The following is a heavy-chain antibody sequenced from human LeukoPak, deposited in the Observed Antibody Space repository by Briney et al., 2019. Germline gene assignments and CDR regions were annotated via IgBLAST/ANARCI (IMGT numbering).Heavy chain of an antibody. CDR2: IYYSGST. J-gene: IGHJ4*02. Sequence: SETLSLTCTVSGGSISSYYWSWIRQPPGKGLEWIGYIYYSGSTNYNPSLKSRVTISVDTSKNQFSLKLSSVTAADTAVYYCARDPEYSSSWYPEDYWGQGTLVTVSS. CDR1: GGSISSYY. D-gene: IGHD6-13*01. CDR3: ARDPEYSSSWYPEDY. V-gene: IGHV4-59*01.